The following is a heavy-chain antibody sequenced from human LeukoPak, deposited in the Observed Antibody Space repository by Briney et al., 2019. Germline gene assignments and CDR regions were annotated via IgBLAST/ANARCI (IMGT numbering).Heavy chain of an antibody. CDR3: ARRDGEYFFDF. CDR2: IYPSSSGS. V-gene: IGHV5-51*01. CDR1: GYIFTKYS. D-gene: IGHD4-17*01. J-gene: IGHJ4*02. Sequence: GESLKISCKASGYIFTKYSIGWVRQMPGKGLEWMGVIYPSSSGSRYSPCFQGQVTISADKSITTAYLQWSSLKASDTAMYYCARRDGEYFFDFWGQGTLVTVSP.